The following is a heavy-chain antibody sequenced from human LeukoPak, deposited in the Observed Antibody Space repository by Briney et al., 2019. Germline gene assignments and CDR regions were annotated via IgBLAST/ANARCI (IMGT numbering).Heavy chain of an antibody. Sequence: SQTLSLTCTVSGGSISSGDYYWSWIRQPPGKGLEWIGYIYYSGSTYYNPSLKSRVTISVDTSKNQFSLKLSSVTAADTAVYYCARDNYDFWSGRPDAFDIWGQGTMVTVSS. J-gene: IGHJ3*02. CDR1: GGSISSGDYY. CDR3: ARDNYDFWSGRPDAFDI. V-gene: IGHV4-30-4*08. D-gene: IGHD3-3*01. CDR2: IYYSGST.